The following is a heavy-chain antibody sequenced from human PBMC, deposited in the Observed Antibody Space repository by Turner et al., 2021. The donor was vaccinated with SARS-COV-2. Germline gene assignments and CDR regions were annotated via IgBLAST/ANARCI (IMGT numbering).Heavy chain of an antibody. CDR2: INHSGST. V-gene: IGHV4-34*01. CDR1: GGSFRGYY. J-gene: IGHJ5*02. D-gene: IGHD1-26*01. CDR3: ARAGREGFDP. Sequence: QVQLQQWGAGLLQPSETLSLSCAVHGGSFRGYYWSWIRQPPGKGLDWIGEINHSGSTNYNPSLKSRISISIDTAKNQFSLNLNSVTAADTAVYYCARAGREGFDPWGQGTLVTVSS.